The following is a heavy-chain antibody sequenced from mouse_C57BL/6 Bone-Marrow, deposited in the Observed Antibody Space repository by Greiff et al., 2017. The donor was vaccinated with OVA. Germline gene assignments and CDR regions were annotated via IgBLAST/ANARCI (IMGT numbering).Heavy chain of an antibody. D-gene: IGHD2-12*01. CDR2: IDPSDSET. CDR1: GYTFTSYW. J-gene: IGHJ1*03. Sequence: QVQLQQPGAELVRPGSSVKLSCKASGYTFTSYWMHWVKQRPIQGLEWIGNIDPSDSETHYNQKFKDKATLTVDKSSSTAYMQLSSLTSEASAVYYCARKRRTTYFDVWGTGTTVTVSS. CDR3: ARKRRTTYFDV. V-gene: IGHV1-52*01.